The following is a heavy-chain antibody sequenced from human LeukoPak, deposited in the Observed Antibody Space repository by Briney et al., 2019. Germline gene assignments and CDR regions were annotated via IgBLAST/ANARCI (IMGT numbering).Heavy chain of an antibody. CDR3: ARELGKAFDI. CDR1: GYIFTTYG. CDR2: ISVYNGNT. Sequence: GASVKVSCKASGYIFTTYGISWVRQAPGQELEWMGWISVYNGNTNYAQKLQGRVTMTTDTSTSTAYMELRSLRSDDTAVYYCARELGKAFDIWGQGTMVTVSS. J-gene: IGHJ3*02. V-gene: IGHV1-18*01.